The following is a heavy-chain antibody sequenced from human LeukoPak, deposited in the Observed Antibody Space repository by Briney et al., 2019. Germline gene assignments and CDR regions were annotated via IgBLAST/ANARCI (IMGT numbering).Heavy chain of an antibody. Sequence: PGGSLRLSCAASGFTFSSYSMNWVRQAPGKGLEWVSSISSSSSYIYYADSVKGRFTISRDNAKNSLYLQMNSLRAEDTAVYYCARDRGGYYYDSSGPPDIWGQGTMGTVSS. V-gene: IGHV3-21*01. D-gene: IGHD3-22*01. CDR1: GFTFSSYS. CDR2: ISSSSSYI. CDR3: ARDRGGYYYDSSGPPDI. J-gene: IGHJ3*02.